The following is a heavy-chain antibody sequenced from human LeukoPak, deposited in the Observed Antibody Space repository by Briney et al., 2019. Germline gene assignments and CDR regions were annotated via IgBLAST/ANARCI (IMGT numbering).Heavy chain of an antibody. J-gene: IGHJ4*02. D-gene: IGHD2-2*01. CDR1: GYRFTSYG. V-gene: IGHV1-18*01. CDR3: AREYCSTTRCYMADY. CDR2: ISGYNGNT. Sequence: ASVKVSCKASGYRFTSYGISWVRQAPGQGLEWMGWISGYNGNTSYAQKLQGRVTMTTDTSTSTAYMELRSLRSDDTAVYYCAREYCSTTRCYMADYWGQGTLVTVSS.